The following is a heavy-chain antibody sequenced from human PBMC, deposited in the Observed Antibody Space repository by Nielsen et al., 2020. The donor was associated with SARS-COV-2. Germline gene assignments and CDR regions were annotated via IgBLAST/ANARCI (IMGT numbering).Heavy chain of an antibody. Sequence: RQAPRKGLAWIGYIYYSGSTNYNPSLKSRVTISVDTSKNQFSLKLSSVTAADTAVYYCARDEGTWADGYYIGGGVVDYWGQGTLVTVSS. D-gene: IGHD3-3*01. V-gene: IGHV4-59*12. CDR2: IYYSGST. CDR3: ARDEGTWADGYYIGGGVVDY. J-gene: IGHJ4*02.